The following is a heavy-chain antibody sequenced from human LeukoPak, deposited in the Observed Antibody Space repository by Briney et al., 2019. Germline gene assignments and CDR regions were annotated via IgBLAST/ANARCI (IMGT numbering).Heavy chain of an antibody. CDR2: ISGSGGST. J-gene: IGHJ4*02. Sequence: GGSLRLSCAASGFTVSSSYAMSWVRQAPGKGLEWVSAISGSGGSTYYADFVKGRFTISRDNSKNTLYLQMNSLRAEDTAVYYCARDFESRRWGWLQSKYFDYWGQGTLVTVSS. V-gene: IGHV3-23*01. CDR1: GFTVSSSYA. D-gene: IGHD5-24*01. CDR3: ARDFESRRWGWLQSKYFDY.